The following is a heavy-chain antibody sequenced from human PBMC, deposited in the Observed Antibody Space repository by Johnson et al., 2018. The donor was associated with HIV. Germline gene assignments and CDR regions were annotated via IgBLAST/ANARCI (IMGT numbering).Heavy chain of an antibody. CDR3: ARGGTSTWFRPFDI. J-gene: IGHJ3*02. D-gene: IGHD6-13*01. Sequence: VLLVESGGDMVRPGGSLRLSCAASGFTFSSYWMHWVRQAPGKGLVWVSRINSDGSSTNYADSVRGRFTISRDNAKNTLYLQMNSLSADDTALYYCARGGTSTWFRPFDIWGRGTMVTVSS. V-gene: IGHV3-74*02. CDR2: INSDGSST. CDR1: GFTFSSYW.